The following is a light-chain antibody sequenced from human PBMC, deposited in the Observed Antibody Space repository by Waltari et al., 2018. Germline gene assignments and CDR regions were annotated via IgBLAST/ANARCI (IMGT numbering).Light chain of an antibody. CDR2: WAS. V-gene: IGKV4-1*01. J-gene: IGKJ5*01. CDR1: QSVLYSSDNKNY. Sequence: DIVMTQSPDFLAVSLGERATIHCKSSQSVLYSSDNKNYLAWYQQKAGQPPKLLIYWASTRESGVPDRLSGSGSGTDFTLTINTLQAEDVAVYYCQQYYTSPITFGQGTRLEI. CDR3: QQYYTSPIT.